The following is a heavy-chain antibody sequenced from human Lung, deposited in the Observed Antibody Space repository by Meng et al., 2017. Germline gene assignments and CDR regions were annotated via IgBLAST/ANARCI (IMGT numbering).Heavy chain of an antibody. CDR1: GFTFSNFV. CDR2: MWYGGTAQ. J-gene: IGHJ4*02. Sequence: GESLKISCTASGFTFSNFVIHWVRQVPGKGLEWVAVMWYGGTAQYYADSVRGRFTISRDNSKNTLFLQMNNLRAEDTAVYYCAREPRIRSNSHFDYWGQGTLVTVSS. V-gene: IGHV3-33*01. D-gene: IGHD4-23*01. CDR3: AREPRIRSNSHFDY.